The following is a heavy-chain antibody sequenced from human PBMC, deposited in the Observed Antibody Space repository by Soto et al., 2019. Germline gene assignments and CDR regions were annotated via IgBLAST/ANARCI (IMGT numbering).Heavy chain of an antibody. CDR3: ASGKWSLDY. V-gene: IGHV3-11*01. CDR1: GISLSDNY. CDR2: ISNSDYTT. D-gene: IGHD2-15*01. Sequence: LRLSCVASGISLSDNYMAWIRQAPGKGLEWLSYISNSDYTTYYTDSVKGRFTISRDNAKNSLYLQLNGLRVEDTAVYYCASGKWSLDYWGQGILVTVSS. J-gene: IGHJ4*02.